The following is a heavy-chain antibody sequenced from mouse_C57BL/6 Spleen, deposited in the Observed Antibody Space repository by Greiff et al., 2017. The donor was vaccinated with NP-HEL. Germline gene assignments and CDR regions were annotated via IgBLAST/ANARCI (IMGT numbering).Heavy chain of an antibody. V-gene: IGHV1-82*01. Sequence: QVQLKQSGPELVKPGASVKISCKASGYAFSSSWMNWVKQRPGKGLEWIGRIYPGDGDTNYNGKFKGKATLTADKSSSTAYMQLSSLTSEDSAVYFCARDYDYDGGVYYAMDYWGQGTSVTVSS. D-gene: IGHD2-4*01. CDR2: IYPGDGDT. CDR3: ARDYDYDGGVYYAMDY. J-gene: IGHJ4*01. CDR1: GYAFSSSW.